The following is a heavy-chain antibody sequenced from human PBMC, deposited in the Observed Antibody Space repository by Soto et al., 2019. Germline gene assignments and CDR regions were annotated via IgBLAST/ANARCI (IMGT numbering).Heavy chain of an antibody. CDR1: GYTFTSYY. CDR3: ARDRRGYSYGLGYYYGMDV. D-gene: IGHD5-18*01. V-gene: IGHV1-46*01. Sequence: ASVKVSCKASGYTFTSYYIHWVRQAPGQGLEWMGIINPSGGSTSYAQKFQGRVTMTRDTSTSTVYMELSSLRAEDTAVYYCARDRRGYSYGLGYYYGMDVGGQGTTVT. J-gene: IGHJ6*02. CDR2: INPSGGST.